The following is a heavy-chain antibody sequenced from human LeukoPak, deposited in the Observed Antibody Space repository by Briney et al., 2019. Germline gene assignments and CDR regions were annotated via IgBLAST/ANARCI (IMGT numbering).Heavy chain of an antibody. V-gene: IGHV3-53*01. D-gene: IGHD3-22*01. J-gene: IGHJ4*02. CDR2: IYSGGNT. CDR1: EFTFSSYW. CDR3: ARRAGDYSHPYDY. Sequence: PGGSLRLSCAASEFTFSSYWMSWVRQAPGKGLEWVSFIYSGGNTYYADSVKGRFTISRDNSKNTVHLQMNSLRAEDTAMYYCARRAGDYSHPYDYWGQGTLVTVSS.